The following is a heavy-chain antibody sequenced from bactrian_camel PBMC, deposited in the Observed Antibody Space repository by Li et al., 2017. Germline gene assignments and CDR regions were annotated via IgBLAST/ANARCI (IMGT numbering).Heavy chain of an antibody. D-gene: IGHD1*01. CDR3: ATGAVIGY. V-gene: IGHV3S55*01. CDR2: IDSDGTA. Sequence: HVQLVESGGGSVQAGGSLTLSCVASEYTRDYCMGWYRQATGKEREAVATIDSDGTATYGDSVKGRFTISRDNAKNTLYLQMNSLKTEDTAVYYCATGAVIGYWGQGTQVTVS. J-gene: IGHJ4*01. CDR1: EYTRDYC.